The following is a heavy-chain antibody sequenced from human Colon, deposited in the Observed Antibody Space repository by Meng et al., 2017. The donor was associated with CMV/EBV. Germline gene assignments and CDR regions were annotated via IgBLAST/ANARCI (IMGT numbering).Heavy chain of an antibody. CDR2: ISSSGGTT. D-gene: IGHD3-22*01. J-gene: IGHJ4*02. V-gene: IGHV3-23*01. Sequence: GESLKISCAASGFIFTNYAMSWVRQAPGKGLEWVSGISSSGGTTNYADSVKGRFTISRDNSKNTLYLQMNSLRVEDTAIYYCAYRNFYHSDYYYQYYFDYWGQGTLVTVSS. CDR1: GFIFTNYA. CDR3: AYRNFYHSDYYYQYYFDY.